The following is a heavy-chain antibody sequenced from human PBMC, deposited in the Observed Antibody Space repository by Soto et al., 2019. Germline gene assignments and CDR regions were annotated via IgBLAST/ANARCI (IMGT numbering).Heavy chain of an antibody. CDR2: IYYSGST. CDR3: ARSHPSLNYDGYY. D-gene: IGHD3-3*01. CDR1: GGSISSGGYY. J-gene: IGHJ4*02. Sequence: SETLSLTCTVSGGSISSGGYYWSWIRQHPGKGLEWIGYIYYSGSTYYNPSLKSRVTISVDTSKNQFSLKLSSVTAADTAVYYCARSHPSLNYDGYYWGQGTLVTVS. V-gene: IGHV4-31*03.